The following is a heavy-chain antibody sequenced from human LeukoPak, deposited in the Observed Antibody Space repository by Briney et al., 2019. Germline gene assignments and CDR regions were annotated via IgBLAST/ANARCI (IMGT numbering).Heavy chain of an antibody. V-gene: IGHV4-34*01. CDR2: INHRGST. J-gene: IGHJ6*02. CDR3: VGRVATGSMDV. Sequence: SETLSLTCAVYGGSFSGYYWTWIRQPPGKGLEWIGEINHRGSTSYNPSLKSRVTISVDTSKNQFSLKLNSVTAADTAVYYCVGRVATGSMDVWGQGTTVTVSS. D-gene: IGHD5-12*01. CDR1: GGSFSGYY.